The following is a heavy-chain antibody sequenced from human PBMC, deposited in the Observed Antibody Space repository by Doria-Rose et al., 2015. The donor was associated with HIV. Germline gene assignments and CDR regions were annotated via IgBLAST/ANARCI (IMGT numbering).Heavy chain of an antibody. CDR2: INHSGST. CDR1: GGSFSGYY. J-gene: IGHJ6*02. Sequence: QVQLQESDAGLVKPSETLSLTCAVFGGSFSGYYWSWIRQPPGKGLEWIGEINHSGSTNYNTSLKSRVTISLDTSKNLFSLKLSSVTAADTAVYYCARGLLRGGWNDVDYYYGMDVWGQGTTVTVSS. CDR3: ARGLLRGGWNDVDYYYGMDV. D-gene: IGHD1-1*01. V-gene: IGHV4-34*01.